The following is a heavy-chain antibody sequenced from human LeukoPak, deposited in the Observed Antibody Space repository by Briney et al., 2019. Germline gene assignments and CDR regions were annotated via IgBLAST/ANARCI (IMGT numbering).Heavy chain of an antibody. CDR2: IWYDGSNK. J-gene: IGHJ5*02. V-gene: IGHV3-33*01. CDR3: ARDRPLGVYCSSTSCYDSWFDP. D-gene: IGHD2-2*01. Sequence: SGGSLRLSCAASGFTFSSYGMHWVRQAPGKGLEWVAVIWYDGSNKYYADSVKGRFTISRDNSKNTLYLQMNSPRAEDTAVYYCARDRPLGVYCSSTSCYDSWFDPWGQGTLVTVSS. CDR1: GFTFSSYG.